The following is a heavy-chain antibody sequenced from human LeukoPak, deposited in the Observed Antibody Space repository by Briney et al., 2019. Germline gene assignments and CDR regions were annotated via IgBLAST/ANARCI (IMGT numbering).Heavy chain of an antibody. CDR3: ARDPGGYYDSSGYRSPFDY. CDR2: ISGSGGST. J-gene: IGHJ4*02. V-gene: IGHV3-23*01. CDR1: GFTFSSYA. Sequence: GGSLRLSCAASGFTFSSYAMSWVRQAPGKGLEWVSAISGSGGSTYYADSVKGRFTISRDNSKNTLYLQMNSLRAEDTAVYYCARDPGGYYDSSGYRSPFDYWGQGTLVTVSS. D-gene: IGHD3-22*01.